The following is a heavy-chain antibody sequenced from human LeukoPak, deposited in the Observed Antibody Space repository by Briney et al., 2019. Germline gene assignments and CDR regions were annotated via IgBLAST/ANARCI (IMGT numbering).Heavy chain of an antibody. Sequence: SETLSLTCTVSGGSISSYYWSWIRQPAGKGLEWIGRIYSSGSTNYNPSLTSRVTMSVDTSKNQFSLNLSSVTATDTAFYYCARDHGGRGFDYWGQGTLITVSS. CDR1: GGSISSYY. CDR2: IYSSGST. CDR3: ARDHGGRGFDY. V-gene: IGHV4-4*07. J-gene: IGHJ4*02.